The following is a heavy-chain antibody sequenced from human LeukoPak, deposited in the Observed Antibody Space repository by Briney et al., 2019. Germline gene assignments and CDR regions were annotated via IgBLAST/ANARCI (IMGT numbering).Heavy chain of an antibody. J-gene: IGHJ4*02. V-gene: IGHV4-39*07. CDR2: IYYSGTT. CDR1: GGSISSSSYY. CDR3: ARDSGERGTSFDY. Sequence: PSETLSLTCTVSGGSISSSSYYWGWIRQPPAKGLEWIGSIYYSGTTYYNPSLKSRVTISVDTSKNQFSLKLSSVTAADTAVYYCARDSGERGTSFDYWGQGTLVTVSS. D-gene: IGHD3-10*01.